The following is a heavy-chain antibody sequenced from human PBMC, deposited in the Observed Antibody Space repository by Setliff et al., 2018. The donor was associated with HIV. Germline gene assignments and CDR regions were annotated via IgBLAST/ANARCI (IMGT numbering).Heavy chain of an antibody. Sequence: GESLKISCKSSGYSFSNYWIAWVRQMPGKGLQWMGSIYPGDSDTRYSPAFQGQVTISADKSIRTAYLQWSSLKASDTAIYYCAKKGGDQWLFGGYAFDIWGQGTMVTVSS. D-gene: IGHD3-22*01. CDR2: IYPGDSDT. J-gene: IGHJ3*02. V-gene: IGHV5-51*01. CDR1: GYSFSNYW. CDR3: AKKGGDQWLFGGYAFDI.